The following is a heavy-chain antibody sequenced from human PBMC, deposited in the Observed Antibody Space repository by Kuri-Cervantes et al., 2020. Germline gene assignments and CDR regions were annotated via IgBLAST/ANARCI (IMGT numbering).Heavy chain of an antibody. D-gene: IGHD3-22*01. Sequence: GGSLRLSCKGSGYSFTSYWIGWVRQMPGKGLEWMGIIYPGEADTRYSTSFQGQVTISADKSISTAYLQWSSLKASDTAMYYCARTYYYDSSGYPFDYWGQGTLVTVSS. CDR2: IYPGEADT. V-gene: IGHV5-51*01. J-gene: IGHJ4*02. CDR3: ARTYYYDSSGYPFDY. CDR1: GYSFTSYW.